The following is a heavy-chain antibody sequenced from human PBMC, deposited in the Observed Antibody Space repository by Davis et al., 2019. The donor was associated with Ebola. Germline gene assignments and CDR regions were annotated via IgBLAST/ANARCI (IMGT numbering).Heavy chain of an antibody. CDR2: ISYEGRNK. CDR1: GFTFSTYS. V-gene: IGHV3-30*04. CDR3: ARDTSCSTMSCYYHYSGMDV. J-gene: IGHJ6*04. Sequence: GESLKISCAASGFTFSTYSMHWVRQAPGKGLEWVAVISYEGRNKYYADSVKGRFTISRDNARNSLYLQMNSLRAEDTAVYYCARDTSCSTMSCYYHYSGMDVWGKGTTVSVSS. D-gene: IGHD3-22*01.